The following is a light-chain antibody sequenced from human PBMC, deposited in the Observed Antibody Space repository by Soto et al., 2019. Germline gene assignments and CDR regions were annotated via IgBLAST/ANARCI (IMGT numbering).Light chain of an antibody. J-gene: IGKJ1*01. Sequence: DIVMTQSPATLSVSPGDRATLSCRASQSLNTRLAWYQQKPGQAPRLLISGATARAPGLPDRFSGSGSGTDFTLTISRLEPEDFAVYYCQQYGSSPWTFGQGTKVDIK. V-gene: IGKV3-20*01. CDR2: GAT. CDR3: QQYGSSPWT. CDR1: QSLNTR.